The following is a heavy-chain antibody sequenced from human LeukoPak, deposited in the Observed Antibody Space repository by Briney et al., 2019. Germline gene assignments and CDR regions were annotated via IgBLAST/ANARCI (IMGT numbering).Heavy chain of an antibody. J-gene: IGHJ6*01. Sequence: SVPVTRKACGFTFTSSAIQWVRQARGQRLEWIGWIVVGSGNTNYAQKFQERVTITRDMSTSTAYMELSSLRSEDTAVYYCAADRQGIAAAGRSGPLYYGMDVW. CDR2: IVVGSGNT. CDR1: GFTFTSSA. D-gene: IGHD6-13*01. CDR3: AADRQGIAAAGRSGPLYYGMDV. V-gene: IGHV1-58*02.